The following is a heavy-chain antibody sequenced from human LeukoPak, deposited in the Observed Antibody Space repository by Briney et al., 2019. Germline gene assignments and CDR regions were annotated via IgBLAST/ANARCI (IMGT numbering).Heavy chain of an antibody. Sequence: PSETLSLTCTVSGGSISSGDYYWSWIRQPPGKGREWIGYIYYSGSTYYNPSLKSRLTISVDTSKSQFSLKLSSVTAADTAVYYCARYSSSWTVFDYWGQGTLVTVSS. V-gene: IGHV4-30-4*01. CDR2: IYYSGST. D-gene: IGHD6-13*01. CDR3: ARYSSSWTVFDY. CDR1: GGSISSGDYY. J-gene: IGHJ4*02.